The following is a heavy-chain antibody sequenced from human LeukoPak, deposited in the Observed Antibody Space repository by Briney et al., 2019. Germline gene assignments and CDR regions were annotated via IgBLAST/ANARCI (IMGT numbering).Heavy chain of an antibody. D-gene: IGHD2-15*01. CDR2: MSPNSGNT. V-gene: IGHV1-8*01. Sequence: GASVKVSCKASGYTFTSYDFNWVRQATGQGLEWMGWMSPNSGNTGYAQKFQGRVTMTRNTSISTAYMELSSLRSEDTAVYYCARAGGYCGRISCPYYFDYWGQGSLVAVSS. CDR1: GYTFTSYD. CDR3: ARAGGYCGRISCPYYFDY. J-gene: IGHJ4*02.